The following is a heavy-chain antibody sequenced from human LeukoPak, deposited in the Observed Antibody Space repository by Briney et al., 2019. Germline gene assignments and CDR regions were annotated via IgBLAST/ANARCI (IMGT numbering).Heavy chain of an antibody. D-gene: IGHD3-22*01. CDR3: ATVIDNSGSLGF. Sequence: GGSLRLSCAASGFTVSNNYMSWVRQAPGKGLEWVSVIYSGGSTYYTDSVKGRFTISRDSSKHTLYLQMNSLRAEDTAVYYCATVIDNSGSLGFWGKGTLVTVSS. J-gene: IGHJ4*02. CDR1: GFTVSNNY. V-gene: IGHV3-53*01. CDR2: IYSGGST.